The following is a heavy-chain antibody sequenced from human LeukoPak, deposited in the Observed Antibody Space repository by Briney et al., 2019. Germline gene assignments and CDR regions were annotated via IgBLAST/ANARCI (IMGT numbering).Heavy chain of an antibody. CDR1: GGTFSSHA. J-gene: IGHJ4*02. Sequence: SVKVSCKASGGTFSSHAISWVRQAPGQGLEWMGRIIPILGIANYAQKFQGRVTITADKSTSTAYMELSSLRSEDTAVYYCARGAQMATFDYWGQGTLVTVSS. D-gene: IGHD5-24*01. CDR3: ARGAQMATFDY. V-gene: IGHV1-69*04. CDR2: IIPILGIA.